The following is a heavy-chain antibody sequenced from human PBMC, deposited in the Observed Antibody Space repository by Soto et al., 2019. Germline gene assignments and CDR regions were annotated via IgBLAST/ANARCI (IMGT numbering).Heavy chain of an antibody. CDR2: ISYDGSNK. D-gene: IGHD2-15*01. CDR1: GFTFSSYA. Sequence: QVQLVESGGGVVQPGRSLRLSCAASGFTFSSYAMHWVRQAPGKGLEWVAVISYDGSNKYYADSVKGRFTISRDNSKNTLYLQMTSLRAEDTAVYYCASGVVVAATSWFDPWGQGTLVTVSS. V-gene: IGHV3-30-3*01. J-gene: IGHJ5*02. CDR3: ASGVVVAATSWFDP.